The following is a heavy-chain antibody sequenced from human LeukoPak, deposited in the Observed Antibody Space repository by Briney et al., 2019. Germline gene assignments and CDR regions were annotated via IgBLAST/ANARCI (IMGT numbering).Heavy chain of an antibody. J-gene: IGHJ5*02. CDR1: GGSFSGYY. D-gene: IGHD4/OR15-4a*01. Sequence: SETLSLTCAVYGGSFSGYYWSWIRQPPGKGLEWIGEINHSGSTNYNPSLKSRVTISVDTSKNQFSLKLSSVTAADTAVYHCARRMEPLLTTFDPWGQGTLVTVSS. CDR2: INHSGST. CDR3: ARRMEPLLTTFDP. V-gene: IGHV4-34*01.